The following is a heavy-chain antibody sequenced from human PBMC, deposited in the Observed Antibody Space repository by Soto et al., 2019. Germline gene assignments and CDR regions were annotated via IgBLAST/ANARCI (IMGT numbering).Heavy chain of an antibody. V-gene: IGHV2-26*01. CDR1: GFSLTTGKMG. D-gene: IGHD3-9*01. CDR2: IFSDNER. Sequence: GSGPTLVNPTETLTLTCTVSGFSLTTGKMGVSWIRQPPGKALEWLAHIFSDNERSYSTSLQGRLTISKDTSGSQVVLSMTNVDPVDTATYYCARMKVDSYQFYYAMDVWGQETTVTVS. CDR3: ARMKVDSYQFYYAMDV. J-gene: IGHJ6*02.